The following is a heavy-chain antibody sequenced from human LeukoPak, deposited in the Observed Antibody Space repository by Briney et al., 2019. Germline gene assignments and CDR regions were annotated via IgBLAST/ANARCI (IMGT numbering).Heavy chain of an antibody. D-gene: IGHD2-21*02. Sequence: GGSLRLSCAASGFTFSSNYMSWVRQAPGKGLEWVPVIYAGGSTYYDGSVKGRFSISRDNSKNTLYLQMNSLRAEDTAVYYCARPKSRGDYYFDNWGQGTLVTVSS. J-gene: IGHJ4*02. V-gene: IGHV3-53*01. CDR1: GFTFSSNY. CDR3: ARPKSRGDYYFDN. CDR2: IYAGGST.